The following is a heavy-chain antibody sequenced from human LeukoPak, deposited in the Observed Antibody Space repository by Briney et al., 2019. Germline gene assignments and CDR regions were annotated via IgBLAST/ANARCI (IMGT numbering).Heavy chain of an antibody. CDR2: IYKGENT. V-gene: IGHV3-53*01. CDR1: GFIVSSDH. D-gene: IGHD3-10*01. CDR3: VRAPGAT. J-gene: IGHJ5*02. Sequence: GGSLRPSCAASGFIVSSDHMNWVRQAPGKGLEWVAVIYKGENTFYADPVKGRFTISRDNSKNTVYLQMNSPRAEDTAVYYCVRAPGATWGQGTLVTVSS.